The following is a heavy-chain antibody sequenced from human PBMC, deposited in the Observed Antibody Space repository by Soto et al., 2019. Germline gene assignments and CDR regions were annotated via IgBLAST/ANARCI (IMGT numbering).Heavy chain of an antibody. J-gene: IGHJ6*03. D-gene: IGHD2-2*01. V-gene: IGHV1-8*01. Sequence: ASVKVSCKASGYTFTSYDINWLRQATGQGLEWMGWMNPNSGNTGYAQKFQGRVTMTRNTSISTAYMELSSLRSEDTAVYYCARGVPAAIDYYYYYMDVWGKGTTVTVSS. CDR2: MNPNSGNT. CDR3: ARGVPAAIDYYYYYMDV. CDR1: GYTFTSYD.